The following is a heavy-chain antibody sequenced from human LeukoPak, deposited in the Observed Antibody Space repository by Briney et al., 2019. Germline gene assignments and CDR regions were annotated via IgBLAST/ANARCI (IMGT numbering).Heavy chain of an antibody. J-gene: IGHJ6*03. CDR2: ISAYNGNT. Sequence: ASVKVSCKASGYTFTSYGISWVRQAPGQGLEWMGWISAYNGNTNYAQKLQGRVTMTEDTSTDTAYMELSSLRSEDTAVYYCATRAPPVGLMPYYYYYYMDVWGKGTTVTVSS. CDR1: GYTFTSYG. D-gene: IGHD2-2*01. V-gene: IGHV1-18*01. CDR3: ATRAPPVGLMPYYYYYYMDV.